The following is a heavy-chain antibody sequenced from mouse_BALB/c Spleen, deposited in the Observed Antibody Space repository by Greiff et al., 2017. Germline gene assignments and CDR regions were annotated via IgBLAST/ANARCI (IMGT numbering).Heavy chain of an antibody. CDR1: GYSITSDYA. J-gene: IGHJ1*01. V-gene: IGHV3-2*02. CDR3: ARRGGDWYFDV. CDR2: ISYSGST. Sequence: EVQRVESGPGLVKPSQSLSLTCTVTGYSITSDYAWNWIRQFPGNKLEWMGYISYSGSTSYNPSLKSRISITRDTSKNQFFLQLNSVTTEDTATYYCARRGGDWYFDVWGAGTTVTVSS.